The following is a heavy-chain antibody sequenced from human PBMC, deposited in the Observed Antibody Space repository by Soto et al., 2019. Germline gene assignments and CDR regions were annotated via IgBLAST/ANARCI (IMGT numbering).Heavy chain of an antibody. CDR2: IWYDGSNK. J-gene: IGHJ4*02. Sequence: QVQLVESGGGVVQPGRSLRLSCAASGFTFSSYGMHWVRQAPGKGLEWVAVIWYDGSNKYYADSVKGRFTISRDNSKNTLYLEMNSLRVEDTAVYYCARDRYSSGWYDLDYGGQGTLVSVSS. CDR1: GFTFSSYG. D-gene: IGHD6-19*01. CDR3: ARDRYSSGWYDLDY. V-gene: IGHV3-33*01.